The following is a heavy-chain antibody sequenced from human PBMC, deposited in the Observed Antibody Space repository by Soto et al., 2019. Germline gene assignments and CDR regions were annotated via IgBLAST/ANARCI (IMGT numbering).Heavy chain of an antibody. J-gene: IGHJ4*02. V-gene: IGHV3-23*01. D-gene: IGHD3-9*01. CDR3: ANTHYDILDY. Sequence: VQLLESGGGLVQPGGSLRLSCAASGFTFSSYAMSWVRQAPGKGLEWVSAINEGPGDTFYADSVKGRFTISRDDSKDTLYLQMTSRRAEDTAIYYWANTHYDILDYWGQGTLVTVSS. CDR2: INEGPGDT. CDR1: GFTFSSYA.